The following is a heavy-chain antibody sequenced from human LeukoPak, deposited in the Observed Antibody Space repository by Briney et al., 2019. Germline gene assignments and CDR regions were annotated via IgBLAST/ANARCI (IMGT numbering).Heavy chain of an antibody. V-gene: IGHV3-30*02. J-gene: IGHJ6*03. D-gene: IGHD2-2*01. CDR2: IRYDGSNK. CDR1: GFTFSSYG. Sequence: GGSLRLSCAASGFTFSSYGMHWVRQAPGKGLEWVAFIRYDGSNKYYADSVKGRFTISRDNSKNTLYLQMNSLRAEDTAVYYCAKGKDCSSTSCYPYYYYYYYMDVWGKGTTVTVS. CDR3: AKGKDCSSTSCYPYYYYYYYMDV.